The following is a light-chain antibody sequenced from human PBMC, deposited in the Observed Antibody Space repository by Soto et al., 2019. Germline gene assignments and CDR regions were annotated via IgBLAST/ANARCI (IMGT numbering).Light chain of an antibody. V-gene: IGKV3-15*01. CDR2: GAS. CDR1: KGVSTN. Sequence: EIVMTQSPATLSVSPGERATLPSRAIKGVSTNLAWYQQKPGQAPRLLIYGASTRATGIPARFSGSGSGTEFTLTISSLQSEDFAVYYCQQYNNWPGTFGQGTKVEIK. J-gene: IGKJ1*01. CDR3: QQYNNWPGT.